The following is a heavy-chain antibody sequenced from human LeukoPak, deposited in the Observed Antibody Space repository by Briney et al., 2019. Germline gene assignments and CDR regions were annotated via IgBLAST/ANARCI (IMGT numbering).Heavy chain of an antibody. D-gene: IGHD2-15*01. CDR3: AREIRDNLYCSGGSCYSQFDY. CDR1: GGTFSSYA. CDR2: IIPILGIA. Sequence: SVKLSCKASGGTFSSYAISWVRQAPGQGLEWMGRIIPILGIANYAQKFQGRVTITADKSTSTAYMELSSLRSEDTAVYYCAREIRDNLYCSGGSCYSQFDYWGQGTLVTVSS. V-gene: IGHV1-69*04. J-gene: IGHJ4*02.